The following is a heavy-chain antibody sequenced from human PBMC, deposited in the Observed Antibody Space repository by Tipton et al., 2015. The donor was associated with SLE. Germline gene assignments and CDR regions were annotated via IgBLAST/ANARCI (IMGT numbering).Heavy chain of an antibody. CDR2: INHSGST. Sequence: TPSLTCAVYGGSFSGYYWSWIRQPPGKGLEWIGEINHSGSTNYNPSLKSRVTISVDTSKNQFSLKLSSVTAADTAVYYCARSLAVADAFDIWGQGTMVTVSS. CDR3: ARSLAVADAFDI. D-gene: IGHD6-19*01. V-gene: IGHV4-34*01. CDR1: GGSFSGYY. J-gene: IGHJ3*02.